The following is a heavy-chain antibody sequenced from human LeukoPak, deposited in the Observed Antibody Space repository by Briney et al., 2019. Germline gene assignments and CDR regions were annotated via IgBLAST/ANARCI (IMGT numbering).Heavy chain of an antibody. Sequence: PGGSLRLSCAASGFSFSYYGIHWVRQAPGKGLEWVAFVRFDGNDKFYSESVKGRFTIPKDTSRNTVFLQMKSLRLDDTAVYYCAKPLMRDRWFGESWGQGTLVTVSS. CDR3: AKPLMRDRWFGES. CDR2: VRFDGNDK. J-gene: IGHJ5*02. CDR1: GFSFSYYG. V-gene: IGHV3-30*02. D-gene: IGHD3-10*01.